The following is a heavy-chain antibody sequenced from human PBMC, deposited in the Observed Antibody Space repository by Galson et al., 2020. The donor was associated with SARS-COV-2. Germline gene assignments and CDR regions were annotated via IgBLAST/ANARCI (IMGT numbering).Heavy chain of an antibody. CDR3: ARVGPRVAGQKVPDY. Sequence: GESLKISCKASGYTFIDYSMHWVRQAPGQGLEWMGWISPNSGGTNYAQKFQGRVAMTRDTSSNTAYMELTRLKSDDTAVYFCARVGPRVAGQKVPDYWGQGTLVTVSS. V-gene: IGHV1-2*02. D-gene: IGHD6-19*01. CDR2: ISPNSGGT. CDR1: GYTFIDYS. J-gene: IGHJ4*02.